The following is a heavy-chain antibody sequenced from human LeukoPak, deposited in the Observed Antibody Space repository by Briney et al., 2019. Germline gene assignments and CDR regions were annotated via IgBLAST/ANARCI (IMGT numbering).Heavy chain of an antibody. D-gene: IGHD6-13*01. Sequence: GGSLRLSCAASGFTFSSYSMNWVRQAPGKGLEWVSYISSSGSTIYYADSVKGRFTISRDNAKNSLYLQMNSLRAEDTAVYYCARKGLAAAGNTWAYWGQGTLVTVSS. V-gene: IGHV3-48*01. CDR2: ISSSGSTI. J-gene: IGHJ4*02. CDR1: GFTFSSYS. CDR3: ARKGLAAAGNTWAY.